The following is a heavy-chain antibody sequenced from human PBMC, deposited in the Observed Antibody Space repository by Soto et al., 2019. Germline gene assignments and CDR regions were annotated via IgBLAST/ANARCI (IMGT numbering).Heavy chain of an antibody. CDR1: GGTFSSYA. CDR2: IIPIFGTA. V-gene: IGHV1-69*13. D-gene: IGHD1-20*01. J-gene: IGHJ4*02. CDR3: ARGGYNWSPFDY. Sequence: ASVKVSCKASGGTFSSYAIGWVRQAPGQGLEWMGGIIPIFGTANYAQKFQGRVTITADESTSTAYMELSSLRSEDTAVYYCARGGYNWSPFDYWGQGTLVTVSS.